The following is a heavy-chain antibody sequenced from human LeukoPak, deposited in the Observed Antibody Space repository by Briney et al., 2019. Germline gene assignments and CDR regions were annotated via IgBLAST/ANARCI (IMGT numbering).Heavy chain of an antibody. CDR2: MNHSGST. J-gene: IGHJ6*03. Sequence: SETLSLTCAVYGGSFSGYYWSWIRQPPGKGLEWIGEMNHSGSTNYNPSLKSRVTISVGTSKNQFSLKLSSVTAADTAVYYCARLVRGGGYYYYYYYMDVWGKGTTVTISS. CDR1: GGSFSGYY. D-gene: IGHD3-10*01. V-gene: IGHV4-34*01. CDR3: ARLVRGGGYYYYYYYMDV.